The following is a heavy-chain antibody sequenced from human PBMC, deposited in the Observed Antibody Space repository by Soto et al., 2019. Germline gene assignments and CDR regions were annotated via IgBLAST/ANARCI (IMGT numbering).Heavy chain of an antibody. V-gene: IGHV4-39*01. CDR2: IYYSGST. CDR3: ARQTRYSSSWYYYYGMDV. J-gene: IGHJ6*02. Sequence: SETLSLTCTVSGGSISSSSYYWGWIRQPPGKGLEWIGSIYYSGSTYYNPSLKSRVTISVDTSKNQFSLKLSSVTAADTAVYYCARQTRYSSSWYYYYGMDVWGQGTTVTVSS. CDR1: GGSISSSSYY. D-gene: IGHD6-13*01.